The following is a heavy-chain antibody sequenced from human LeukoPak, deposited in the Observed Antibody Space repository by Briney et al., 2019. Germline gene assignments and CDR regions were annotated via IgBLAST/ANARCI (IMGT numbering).Heavy chain of an antibody. V-gene: IGHV3-48*04. CDR3: ASNRGSGSYYSAFDI. CDR2: ISMGGSPT. CDR1: GFTFSSYS. J-gene: IGHJ3*02. Sequence: GGSLRLSCAASGFTFSSYSMNWVRRAPGKGLEWLSYISMGGSPTYYADSVKGRFTISRDNAKNSVYLQMNSLRAEDTGVYYCASNRGSGSYYSAFDIWGQGTMVTVSS. D-gene: IGHD3-10*01.